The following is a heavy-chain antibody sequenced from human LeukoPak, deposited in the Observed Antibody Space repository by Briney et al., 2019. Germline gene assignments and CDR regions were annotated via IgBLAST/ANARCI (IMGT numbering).Heavy chain of an antibody. CDR2: IDPDGRST. V-gene: IGHV3-64*02. CDR1: GASISGSG. D-gene: IGHD3-3*01. J-gene: IGHJ6*03. Sequence: ETLSLTCAVSGASISGSGYYLGWLRQPPGKELEYVSAIDPDGRSTYYADSVRGRFTISRDNSKNSLSLQMISLRAEDTAVYYCARGFGVAYYYYSMDVWGKGTTVTISS. CDR3: ARGFGVAYYYYSMDV.